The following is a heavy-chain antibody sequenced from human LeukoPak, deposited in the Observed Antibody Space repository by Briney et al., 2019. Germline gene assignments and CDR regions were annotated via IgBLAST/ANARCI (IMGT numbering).Heavy chain of an antibody. D-gene: IGHD6-6*01. CDR1: GGFPSSSSYY. Sequence: SETLSLTSTVSGGFPSSSSYYWGWLRQPPGKGLEWIGCIYYSGSTYYNPSLKSPVTISVDTSKDQFSLKLSSVTAADTAVYYCARQTDSSSVEYFDYWGQGNLVTVSA. J-gene: IGHJ4*02. V-gene: IGHV4-39*01. CDR3: ARQTDSSSVEYFDY. CDR2: IYYSGST.